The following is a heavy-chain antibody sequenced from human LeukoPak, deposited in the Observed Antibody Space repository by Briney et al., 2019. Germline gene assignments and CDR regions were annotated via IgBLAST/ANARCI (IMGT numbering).Heavy chain of an antibody. Sequence: SVKVSCKASGGTFSSYAVSWVRQAPGQGLEWMGRIIPIFGIANYAQKFQGRVTITADKSTSTAYMELSSLRSEDTAVYYCASTYCSGGSCYPPYGMDVWGQGTTVTVSS. D-gene: IGHD2-15*01. CDR1: GGTFSSYA. CDR2: IIPIFGIA. J-gene: IGHJ6*02. V-gene: IGHV1-69*04. CDR3: ASTYCSGGSCYPPYGMDV.